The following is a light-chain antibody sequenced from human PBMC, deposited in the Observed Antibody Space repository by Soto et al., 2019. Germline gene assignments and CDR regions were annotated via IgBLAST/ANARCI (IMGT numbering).Light chain of an antibody. CDR1: QSVSSSY. CDR3: QQYGSSRT. V-gene: IGKV3-20*01. Sequence: EIVFTQSPGPLSLSPGERATLSCRASQSVSSSYLAWYQQQPGQAPRLLIYGASSRATGIPDRFSGSGSGTVFTLTISRLDPEDFAVYYCQQYGSSRTLGQGTKVDIK. J-gene: IGKJ1*01. CDR2: GAS.